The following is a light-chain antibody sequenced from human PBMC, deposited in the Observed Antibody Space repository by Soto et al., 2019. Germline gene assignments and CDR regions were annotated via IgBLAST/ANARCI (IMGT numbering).Light chain of an antibody. CDR1: QSVRNND. CDR3: QRYGSSPPHT. CDR2: DAS. Sequence: EIVLTQSPGTLSLSPGEGASLSCRASQSVRNNDLAWYQQKPGQAPRVLIYDASSRATGIPDRFSGSGSGTDFTLTISRLESEDFGVYYCQRYGSSPPHTFGQGTRLEIK. V-gene: IGKV3-20*01. J-gene: IGKJ2*01.